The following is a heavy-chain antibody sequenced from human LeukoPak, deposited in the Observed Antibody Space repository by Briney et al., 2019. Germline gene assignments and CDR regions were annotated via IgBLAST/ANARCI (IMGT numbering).Heavy chain of an antibody. CDR2: ISSSGSTI. J-gene: IGHJ6*03. D-gene: IGHD3-3*01. Sequence: HPGGSLRLSCAASGFTFSSYEMNWVRQAPGKGLEWVSYISSSGSTIYYADSVKGRFTISRDNAKNSLYLQMNGLRAEDTAVYYCARAPYTIFGAMDVWGKGTTVTVSS. CDR3: ARAPYTIFGAMDV. CDR1: GFTFSSYE. V-gene: IGHV3-48*03.